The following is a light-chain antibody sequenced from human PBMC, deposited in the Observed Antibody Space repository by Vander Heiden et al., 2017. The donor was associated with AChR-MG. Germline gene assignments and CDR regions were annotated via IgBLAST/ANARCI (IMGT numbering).Light chain of an antibody. Sequence: QSALTQPRSVSGSPGQSVPISCTGTSRDVGGYNYVSWYQQHPGKAPKLMIYDVSKRPSGVPDRFSGSKSGNTASLTISGLQAEDEADYYCCSYAGSYTLEVFGGGTKLTVL. CDR2: DVS. V-gene: IGLV2-11*01. J-gene: IGLJ2*01. CDR1: SRDVGGYNY. CDR3: CSYAGSYTLEV.